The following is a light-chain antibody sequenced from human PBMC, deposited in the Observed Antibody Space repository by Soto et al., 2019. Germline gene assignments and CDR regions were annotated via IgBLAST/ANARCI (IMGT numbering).Light chain of an antibody. Sequence: QSVLTQPASVSGSPGQSITVSCTGTSSDIGASNYVSWYQQHPGKAPKLIISEVSNRPSGVSNRFSGSKSGSTASLTISGLQAEDEADYYCTSYTSSITWVFGGGTKVTVL. CDR1: SSDIGASNY. V-gene: IGLV2-14*01. CDR3: TSYTSSITWV. J-gene: IGLJ3*02. CDR2: EVS.